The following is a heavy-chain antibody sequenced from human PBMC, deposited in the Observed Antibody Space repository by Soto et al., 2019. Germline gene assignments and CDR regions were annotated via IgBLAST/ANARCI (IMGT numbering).Heavy chain of an antibody. CDR2: IFSFGST. D-gene: IGHD5-18*01. CDR1: GFTVSNNY. Sequence: PGGSLRLSCAASGFTVSNNYMNWVRQAPGKGLEWVSVIFSFGSTYYADSVKGRFTISRDSSQNTLYLQMKSLRAEDTAVYYCARGPQSGDTALVRSYFDYWGQGSLVTVSS. J-gene: IGHJ4*02. V-gene: IGHV3-53*01. CDR3: ARGPQSGDTALVRSYFDY.